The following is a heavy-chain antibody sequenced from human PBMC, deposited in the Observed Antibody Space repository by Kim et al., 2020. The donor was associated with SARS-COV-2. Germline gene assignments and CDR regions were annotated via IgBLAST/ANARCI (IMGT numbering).Heavy chain of an antibody. CDR2: IYSGGRT. J-gene: IGHJ4*02. CDR3: ARAGNYDGSGHYFDCPFDV. D-gene: IGHD3-22*01. Sequence: GGSLRLSCAASGFNVRNTYLSWVRQAPGKGLEWVSLIYSGGRTFYADSVKDRFTVSKDNSRDTLYLQMNSLGAEDTAVYYCARAGNYDGSGHYFDCPFDVWGQGNLVTVSS. CDR1: GFNVRNTY. V-gene: IGHV3-66*01.